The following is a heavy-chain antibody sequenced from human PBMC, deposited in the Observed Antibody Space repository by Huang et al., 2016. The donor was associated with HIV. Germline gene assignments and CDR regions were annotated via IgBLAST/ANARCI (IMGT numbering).Heavy chain of an antibody. Sequence: QVQLVQSGPEVKKPGASVKVSCQTSGYIFSNYDINWVRKAPGQGLQWMGWLNPNSGKTAYGQNFQGRVTLTRSTSTGAAYMVVNSLTSQDTAVYYCARLTSGWYQDYWGQGTLVTVSS. CDR1: GYIFSNYD. V-gene: IGHV1-8*01. J-gene: IGHJ4*02. D-gene: IGHD6-19*01. CDR2: LNPNSGKT. CDR3: ARLTSGWYQDY.